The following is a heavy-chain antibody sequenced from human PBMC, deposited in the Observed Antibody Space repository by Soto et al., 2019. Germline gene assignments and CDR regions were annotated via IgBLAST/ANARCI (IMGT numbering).Heavy chain of an antibody. D-gene: IGHD4-17*01. CDR2: ISSSSSYT. CDR1: GFTFSDYY. V-gene: IGHV3-11*06. CDR3: ARSPTVTHPSSFDY. Sequence: GGSLRLSCAASGFTFSDYYMSWIRQAPGKGLEWVSYISSSSSYTNYADSVKGRFTISRDNAKNSLYLQMNSLRAEDTAVYYCARSPTVTHPSSFDYWGQGTLVTVSS. J-gene: IGHJ4*02.